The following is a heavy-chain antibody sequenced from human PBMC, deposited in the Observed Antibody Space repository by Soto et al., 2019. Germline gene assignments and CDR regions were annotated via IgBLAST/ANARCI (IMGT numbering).Heavy chain of an antibody. CDR1: GFTVSSNY. CDR2: IYSGGST. D-gene: IGHD2-2*03. J-gene: IGHJ6*02. CDR3: AMRRRMDIVVVPAANPYYYGMDV. V-gene: IGHV3-53*04. Sequence: GGSLRLSCAASGFTVSSNYMSWVRQAPGKGLEWVSVIYSGGSTYYADSMKGRFTISRHNSKNTLYLQMNSLRAEDTAVYYCAMRRRMDIVVVPAANPYYYGMDVWGQGTTVTVSS.